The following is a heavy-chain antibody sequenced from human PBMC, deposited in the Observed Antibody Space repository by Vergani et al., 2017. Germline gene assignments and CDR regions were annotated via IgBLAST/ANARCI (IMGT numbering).Heavy chain of an antibody. CDR2: ISYDGSNN. CDR3: ARGYSGYDFVAFDY. CDR1: GFTFSSYA. J-gene: IGHJ4*02. V-gene: IGHV3-30*01. Sequence: QVQLVESGGGVVQPGRSLRLSCAASGFTFSSYAMHWVRQAPGKGLEWVAVISYDGSNNYYADSVKGRFTISRDNSKNTLYLQMNSLRAEDTAVYYCARGYSGYDFVAFDYWGQGTLVTVSS. D-gene: IGHD5-12*01.